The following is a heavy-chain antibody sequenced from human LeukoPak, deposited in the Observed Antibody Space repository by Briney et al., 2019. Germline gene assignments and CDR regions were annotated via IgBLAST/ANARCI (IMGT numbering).Heavy chain of an antibody. CDR3: AGGSPSAGWFDYFDH. D-gene: IGHD3-10*01. J-gene: IGHJ4*02. CDR1: GFTFSSYG. CDR2: IWYDGSNK. V-gene: IGHV3-33*01. Sequence: GRSLRLSCAASGFTFSSYGMHWVRQAPGKGLEWVAVIWYDGSNKYYADSVKGRFTISRDNSKNTLYLQMNSLRPEDTAVYYCAGGSPSAGWFDYFDHWGQGSLVTVSS.